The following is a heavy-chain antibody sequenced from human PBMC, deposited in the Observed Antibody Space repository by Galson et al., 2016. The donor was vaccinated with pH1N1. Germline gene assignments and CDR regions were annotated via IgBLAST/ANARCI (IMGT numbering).Heavy chain of an antibody. CDR2: ITSNSFHI. Sequence: SLRLSCAASGFTFTAYSMNWVRQAPGKGLGWVASITSNSFHIYYTDSVRGRFTISRDNAKNSLYLHMHSRSAEDTAVYYCARDPGRPRLFYMDVWGKGTTVTVSS. V-gene: IGHV3-21*01. CDR3: ARDPGRPRLFYMDV. CDR1: GFTFTAYS. D-gene: IGHD1-26*01. J-gene: IGHJ6*03.